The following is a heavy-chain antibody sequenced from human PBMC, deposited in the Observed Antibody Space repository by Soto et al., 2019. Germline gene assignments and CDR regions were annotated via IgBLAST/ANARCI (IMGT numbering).Heavy chain of an antibody. CDR1: GYSFTSYW. J-gene: IGHJ6*02. Sequence: GEYLKISCKGSGYSFTSYWIGWVRQMPGKDLEWMGIIYPGDSDTRYSPSFQGQVTISADKSISTAYLQWSSLMASDTAMYYFARSGGGMASKTCYYYYGMDVWGQGTTVTVSS. CDR2: IYPGDSDT. D-gene: IGHD6-13*01. V-gene: IGHV5-51*01. CDR3: ARSGGGMASKTCYYYYGMDV.